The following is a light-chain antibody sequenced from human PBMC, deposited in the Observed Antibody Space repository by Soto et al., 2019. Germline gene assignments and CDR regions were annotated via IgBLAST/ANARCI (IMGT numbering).Light chain of an antibody. V-gene: IGKV3-20*01. Sequence: EIVLTQSPGTLSLSPGERATLSCRASQSVSSSYLAWYQQKPSQAPRLLIYGASSRATGIPDRFSGSGSGTDFTLTISRLEPEDFAVYYCQQYGSSRRTFGQGTKV. CDR3: QQYGSSRRT. J-gene: IGKJ1*01. CDR1: QSVSSSY. CDR2: GAS.